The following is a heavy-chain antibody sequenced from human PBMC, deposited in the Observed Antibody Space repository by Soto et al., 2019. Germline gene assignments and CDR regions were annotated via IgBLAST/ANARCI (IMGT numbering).Heavy chain of an antibody. D-gene: IGHD2-21*02. CDR3: ARVGTYCGGDCYSALDY. Sequence: EVQLVESGGGLVQPGGSLRLSCAASGFTFSSYEMNWVRQAPGKGLEWVSYISSSGSTIYYADSVKGRFTISRDNAKNSLYLQMNSLRAEDTAVYYCARVGTYCGGDCYSALDYWGQGTLVTVSS. CDR2: ISSSGSTI. CDR1: GFTFSSYE. J-gene: IGHJ4*02. V-gene: IGHV3-48*03.